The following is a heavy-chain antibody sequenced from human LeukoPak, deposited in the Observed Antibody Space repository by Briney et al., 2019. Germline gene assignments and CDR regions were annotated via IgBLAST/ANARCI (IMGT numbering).Heavy chain of an antibody. J-gene: IGHJ5*02. V-gene: IGHV3-21*01. CDR1: GFTFSSYS. D-gene: IGHD6-19*01. Sequence: RGGSLRLSCAASGFTFSSYSMNWVRRAPGKGLEWVSSISSSSSYIYYADSVKGRFTISRDNAKNSLYLQMNSLRAEDTAVYYCARDPSSGWYLKGWFDPWGQGTLVTVSS. CDR2: ISSSSSYI. CDR3: ARDPSSGWYLKGWFDP.